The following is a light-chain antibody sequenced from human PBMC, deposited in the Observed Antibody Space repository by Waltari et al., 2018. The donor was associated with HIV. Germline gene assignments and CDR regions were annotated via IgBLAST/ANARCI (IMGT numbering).Light chain of an antibody. CDR3: AAWDDNLNGL. V-gene: IGLV1-44*01. CDR2: NSN. CDR1: RFNIGSNS. J-gene: IGLJ2*01. Sequence: QSGLTQPPSASGTPGQRVTISCSGGRFNIGSNSVTWYQQLPGAAPRLLIYNSNQRPSGVPDLFSGSKSGTSASLAISGLQSEDEADYYCAAWDDNLNGLFGGGTKLTVL.